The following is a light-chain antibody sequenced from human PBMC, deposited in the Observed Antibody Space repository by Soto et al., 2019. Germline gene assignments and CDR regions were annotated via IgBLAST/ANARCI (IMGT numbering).Light chain of an antibody. J-gene: IGKJ1*01. CDR1: QSINNK. Sequence: EIVMTQSPATLSVSPGERVTLSCRASQSINNKVAWYQQKPGQAPRLLIYGTSSRATGIPDRFSGSGSGTDFTLAISRLEPEDVAVYYCHQYGSSPRTFGQGTKVDIK. CDR3: HQYGSSPRT. CDR2: GTS. V-gene: IGKV3-20*01.